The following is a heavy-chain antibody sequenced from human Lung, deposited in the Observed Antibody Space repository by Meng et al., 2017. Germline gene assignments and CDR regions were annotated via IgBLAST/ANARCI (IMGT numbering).Heavy chain of an antibody. V-gene: IGHV1-2*06. J-gene: IGHJ4*02. CDR2: IAPNSGDT. Sequence: FWDWGEELGYSVGSSCIPSASHLPGYTEHWVRLAPGQGLEGMEHIAPNSGDTRSAKKFQGRVTLAGDTSVGTAYTELTGLRSVDTALYYCARGEDISAAGKLFGDYWGQGTLVTVSS. CDR3: ARGEDISAAGKLFGDY. CDR1: ASHLPGYT. D-gene: IGHD6-13*01.